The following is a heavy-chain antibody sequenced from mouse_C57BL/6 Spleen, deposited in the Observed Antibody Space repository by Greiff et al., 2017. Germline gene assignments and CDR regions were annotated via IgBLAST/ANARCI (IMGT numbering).Heavy chain of an antibody. CDR1: GFTFSSYA. Sequence: EVMLVESGGGLVKPGGSLKLSCAASGFTFSSYAMSWVRQTPEKRLEWVATISDGGSYTYYPDNVKGRFTISRDNAKNNLYLQMSHLKSEDTAMYYCARASFITTVVATEGYAMDYWGQGTSVTVSS. J-gene: IGHJ4*01. V-gene: IGHV5-4*03. CDR2: ISDGGSYT. D-gene: IGHD1-1*01. CDR3: ARASFITTVVATEGYAMDY.